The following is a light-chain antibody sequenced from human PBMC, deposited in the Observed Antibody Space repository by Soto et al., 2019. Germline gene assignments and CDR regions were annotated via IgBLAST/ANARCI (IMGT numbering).Light chain of an antibody. CDR3: QQYYSYPLT. CDR2: AAS. Sequence: ILMTQSPSSLSEATGDRVTITCRASQGISSYLAWYQQKPGKAPKLLIYAASTLQSGVPSRFSGSGSGTDITLTISCLQSEDFATYYCQQYYSYPLTFGQGTKVEIK. CDR1: QGISSY. V-gene: IGKV1-8*01. J-gene: IGKJ1*01.